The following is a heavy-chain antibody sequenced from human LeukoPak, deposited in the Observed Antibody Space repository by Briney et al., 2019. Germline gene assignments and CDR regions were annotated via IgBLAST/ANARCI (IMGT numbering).Heavy chain of an antibody. Sequence: SQTLSLTCTVSGGSISSGGYYWSWIRQHPGKGLEWIGYIYYSGSTYYNPSLKSRVTISVDTSKNQFSLQLNSVTPEDTAVYYCASSRPWPDDAFDIWGQGTMVTVSS. CDR1: GGSISSGGYY. CDR2: IYYSGST. CDR3: ASSRPWPDDAFDI. J-gene: IGHJ3*02. V-gene: IGHV4-31*03. D-gene: IGHD2/OR15-2a*01.